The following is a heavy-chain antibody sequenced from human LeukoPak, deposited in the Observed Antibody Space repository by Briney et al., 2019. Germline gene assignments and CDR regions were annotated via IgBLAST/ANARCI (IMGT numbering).Heavy chain of an antibody. CDR2: ISSSSSYT. CDR1: GFTFSDYY. J-gene: IGHJ4*02. V-gene: IGHV3-11*05. D-gene: IGHD3-10*01. Sequence: GGSLRLSCAASGFTFSDYYMSWIRQAPGKGLEWVSYISSSSSYTNYADSVKGRFTISRDNAKSSLYLQMNSLRAEDTAVYYCARDMDYYGSGSLDYWGQGTLVTVSS. CDR3: ARDMDYYGSGSLDY.